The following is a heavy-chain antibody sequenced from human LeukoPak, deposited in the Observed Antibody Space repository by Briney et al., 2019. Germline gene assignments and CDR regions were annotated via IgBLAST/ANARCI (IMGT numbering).Heavy chain of an antibody. V-gene: IGHV1-69*06. D-gene: IGHD5-18*01. CDR1: GGTFSSYS. J-gene: IGHJ5*01. CDR2: IIVIFGTP. Sequence: PGASVKVSCKASGGTFSSYSFSWVRQAPGQGLEWLGGIIVIFGTPNYPQKFHGRVTITADKSTSTVYMELSSLRSEDTAMYYCARDVDSSMVTNWFDSWGQGTLVTVSS. CDR3: ARDVDSSMVTNWFDS.